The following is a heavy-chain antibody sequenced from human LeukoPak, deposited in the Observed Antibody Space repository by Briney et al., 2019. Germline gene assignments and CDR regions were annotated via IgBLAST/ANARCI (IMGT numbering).Heavy chain of an antibody. D-gene: IGHD1-1*01. Sequence: GGSLRLSCAASGFTFDDYAMHWVRQAPGKGLEWVSGISWNSGSIGYADSVKGRFTISRDNAKNSLYLQMYSLRAEDTALYYCAKDIEGSGRYYFDYWGQGTLVTVSS. CDR1: GFTFDDYA. CDR3: AKDIEGSGRYYFDY. J-gene: IGHJ4*02. V-gene: IGHV3-9*01. CDR2: ISWNSGSI.